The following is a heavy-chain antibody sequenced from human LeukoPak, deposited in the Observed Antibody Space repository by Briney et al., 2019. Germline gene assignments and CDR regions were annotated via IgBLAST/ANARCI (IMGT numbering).Heavy chain of an antibody. J-gene: IGHJ6*02. CDR2: ISWNSGSI. CDR3: AKVRRAHYYYYGMDV. Sequence: PGGSLRLSCAASGFTFDDYAMHWVRQAPGKGLEWVSGISWNSGSIGYADSVKGRFTISRDNAKNSLYLQMNSLRAEDTALYYCAKVRRAHYYYYGMDVWGQGTTVTVSS. V-gene: IGHV3-9*01. CDR1: GFTFDDYA.